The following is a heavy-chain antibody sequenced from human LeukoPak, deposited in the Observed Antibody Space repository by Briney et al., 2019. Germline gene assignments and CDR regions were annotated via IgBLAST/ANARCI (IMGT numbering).Heavy chain of an antibody. D-gene: IGHD1-26*01. J-gene: IGHJ4*02. CDR1: GDSISSSSYC. CDR2: IYYSGST. V-gene: IGHV4-39*01. CDR3: ARRRGGSGSYFSY. Sequence: SETLSLTCTVSGDSISSSSYCWGWIRQPPGEGLEWIGSIYYSGSTYYNPSLKSRVTVSVDTSKSQLSLKLSSVTAADTAVYYCARRRGGSGSYFSYWGQGTLVTVSS.